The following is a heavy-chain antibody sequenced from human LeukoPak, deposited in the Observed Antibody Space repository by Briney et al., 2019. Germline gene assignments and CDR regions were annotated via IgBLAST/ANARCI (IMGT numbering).Heavy chain of an antibody. J-gene: IGHJ4*02. CDR2: INHSGST. Sequence: SETLSLTCAVYGGSFSGYYWSWIRQPPGKGLEWIGEINHSGSTNYNPSLKSRVTISVDTSKNQFSLKLSSVTAADTAVYYCASRNTAGYSSSWLDYWGQGTLVTVSS. D-gene: IGHD6-13*01. CDR3: ASRNTAGYSSSWLDY. CDR1: GGSFSGYY. V-gene: IGHV4-34*01.